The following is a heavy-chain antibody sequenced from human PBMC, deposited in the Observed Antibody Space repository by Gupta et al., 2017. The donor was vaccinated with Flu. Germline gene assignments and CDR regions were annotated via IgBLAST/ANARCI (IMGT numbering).Heavy chain of an antibody. J-gene: IGHJ4*02. CDR3: ARGRDQLLSPFDY. V-gene: IGHV3-64*07. CDR2: IDDHGESR. D-gene: IGHD1-1*01. CDR1: GFTLNKYS. Sequence: EVKLTESGGGLVHPGGSLRLSCAASGFTLNKYSMHWVRQAPGRRLEHVSAIDDHGESRYYAESWRGRFTMSRDSAKNTLYLQMGSLTPDDTAVYYCARGRDQLLSPFDYWGPGTRVTVSS.